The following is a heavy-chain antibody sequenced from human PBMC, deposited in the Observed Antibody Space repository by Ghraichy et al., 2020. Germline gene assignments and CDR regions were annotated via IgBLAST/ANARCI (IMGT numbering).Heavy chain of an antibody. CDR3: ARGRGYCSGGSCWGRLSYYYYGMDV. Sequence: SETLSLTCAVYGGSFSGYYWSWIRQPPGKGLEWIGEINHSGSTNYNPSLKSRVTISVDTSKNQFSLKLSSVTAADTAVYYCARGRGYCSGGSCWGRLSYYYYGMDVWGQGTTVTVSS. CDR2: INHSGST. V-gene: IGHV4-34*01. D-gene: IGHD2-15*01. J-gene: IGHJ6*02. CDR1: GGSFSGYY.